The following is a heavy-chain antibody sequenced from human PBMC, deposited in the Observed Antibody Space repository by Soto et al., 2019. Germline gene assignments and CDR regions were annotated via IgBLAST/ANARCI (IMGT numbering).Heavy chain of an antibody. CDR1: GFTFSSYA. CDR2: ISGSGGST. D-gene: IGHD3-16*01. V-gene: IGHV3-23*01. J-gene: IGHJ4*02. CDR3: AKGDNQSKYRFWNYFDY. Sequence: GGSLRLSCAASGFTFSSYAMSWVRQAPGKGLEWVSAISGSGGSTYYADSVKGRFTIFRDNSKNTLYLQMNSLRAEDTAVYYCAKGDNQSKYRFWNYFDYWGQGTLVTVSS.